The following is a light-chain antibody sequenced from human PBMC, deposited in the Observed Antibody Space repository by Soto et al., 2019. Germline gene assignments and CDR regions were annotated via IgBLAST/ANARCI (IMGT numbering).Light chain of an antibody. J-gene: IGKJ1*01. CDR2: DVS. CDR1: QSISSY. Sequence: SQMVPARSPVPAYVVARDPITCLASQSISSYLNWYQQKPGQAPKLLIYDVSKLLTGVPSRFSGSGSGRDFTLTITSLQPDDFATYFCQNYDIYRWTFGRVTKVAIK. CDR3: QNYDIYRWT. V-gene: IGKV1-39*01.